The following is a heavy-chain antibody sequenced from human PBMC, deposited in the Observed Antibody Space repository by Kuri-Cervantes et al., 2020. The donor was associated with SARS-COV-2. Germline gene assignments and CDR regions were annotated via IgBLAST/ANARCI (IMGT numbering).Heavy chain of an antibody. Sequence: ESLKISCTVSGGSVSSGSYYWSWIRQPPGKGLEWIGYIYYSGSTNYNPSLKSRVTISVDTSKNQFSLKLSSVTAADTAVYYCARVTEWDTFGQYYFDYWGQGTLVTVSS. V-gene: IGHV4-61*01. CDR2: IYYSGST. CDR3: ARVTEWDTFGQYYFDY. J-gene: IGHJ4*02. CDR1: GGSVSSGSYY. D-gene: IGHD1-26*01.